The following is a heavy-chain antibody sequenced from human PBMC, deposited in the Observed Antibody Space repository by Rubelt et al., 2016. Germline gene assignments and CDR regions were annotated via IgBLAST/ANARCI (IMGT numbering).Heavy chain of an antibody. V-gene: IGHV1-46*01. CDR1: GYTFTSFY. J-gene: IGHJ4*02. D-gene: IGHD6-19*01. CDR3: ARIPAVARSRTDY. Sequence: GASVKVSCKPSGYTFTSFYIHWMRQAPGQGLEWMGLINTEDGGTIYAQKFRGRVTVTRDTSASTSYMELSGLTFEDTAVYYCARIPAVARSRTDYWGQGTLVTVSS. CDR2: INTEDGGT.